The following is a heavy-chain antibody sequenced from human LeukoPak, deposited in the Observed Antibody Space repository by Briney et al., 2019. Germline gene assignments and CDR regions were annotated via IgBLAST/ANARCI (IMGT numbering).Heavy chain of an antibody. CDR3: ARDRGIAAAGLNWFDP. Sequence: ASVKVSCKASGYTFTSYYMQWVRETPGQGLEWMAIINPSGGSTSYAQKFQGRVTMTRDTSTSTVYMELSSLRSEDTAVYYCARDRGIAAAGLNWFDPWGQGTLVTVSS. CDR2: INPSGGST. V-gene: IGHV1-46*01. CDR1: GYTFTSYY. J-gene: IGHJ5*02. D-gene: IGHD6-13*01.